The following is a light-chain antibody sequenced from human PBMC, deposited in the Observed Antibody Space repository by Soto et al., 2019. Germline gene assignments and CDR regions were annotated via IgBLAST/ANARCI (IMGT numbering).Light chain of an antibody. J-gene: IGKJ5*01. CDR1: QSVNSR. V-gene: IGKV3-20*01. Sequence: EIVLTQSPGTLSLSPGERAPPSCRASQSVNSRLAWYQHKPGQAPRLLISGASSRATGIPDRFSGSGAATDFTLTISRLEPEDFALYYCQHYGRSPITFGQGTRLEIK. CDR2: GAS. CDR3: QHYGRSPIT.